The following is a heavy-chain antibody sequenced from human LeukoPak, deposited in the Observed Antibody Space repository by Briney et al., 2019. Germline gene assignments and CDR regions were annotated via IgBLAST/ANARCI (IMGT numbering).Heavy chain of an antibody. Sequence: SETLSLTCTVSGGSISSSSYYWGWIRQPPGKGLEWIGSIYYSGSTYYNPSLKSQVTISVDTSKNQFSLKLSSVTAADTAVYYCARGSFYYEYYFDYWGQGTLVTVSS. V-gene: IGHV4-39*01. J-gene: IGHJ4*02. CDR2: IYYSGST. CDR3: ARGSFYYEYYFDY. D-gene: IGHD3-22*01. CDR1: GGSISSSSYY.